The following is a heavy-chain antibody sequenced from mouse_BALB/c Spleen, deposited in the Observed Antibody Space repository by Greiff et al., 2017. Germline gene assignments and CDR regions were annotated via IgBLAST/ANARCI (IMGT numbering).Heavy chain of an antibody. CDR2: IDPSDSYT. V-gene: IGHV1-69*02. CDR3: ARSRWNWDYFDY. J-gene: IGHJ2*01. D-gene: IGHD4-1*01. CDR1: GYTFTSYW. Sequence: QVQLQQPGAELVKPGASVKLSCKASGYTFTSYWMHWVKQRPGQGLEWIGEIDPSDSYTNYNQKFKGKATLTVDKSSSTAYMQLSSLTSEDSAVYYCARSRWNWDYFDYWGQGTTLTVSS.